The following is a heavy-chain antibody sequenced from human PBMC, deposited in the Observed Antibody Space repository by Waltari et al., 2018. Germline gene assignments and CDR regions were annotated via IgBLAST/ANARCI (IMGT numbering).Heavy chain of an antibody. CDR1: GGSISSYY. V-gene: IGHV4-4*07. J-gene: IGHJ5*02. CDR3: ARDGFSGSYYDWFDP. CDR2: IYTSGST. Sequence: QVQLQESGPGLVKPSETLSLTCTVSGGSISSYYWSWIRQPAGKGLEWIGRIYTSGSTNYNPSLKSRVTMSVDTSKNQFSLKLSSVTAADTAVYYCARDGFSGSYYDWFDPWGQGTLVTVSS. D-gene: IGHD1-26*01.